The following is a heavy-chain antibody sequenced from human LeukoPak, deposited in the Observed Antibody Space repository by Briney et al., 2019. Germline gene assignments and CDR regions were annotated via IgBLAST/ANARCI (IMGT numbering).Heavy chain of an antibody. CDR1: GYTLTELS. CDR2: FDPEDGET. J-gene: IGHJ4*02. Sequence: ASVKISCKVSGYTLTELSMHWVRQAPGKGLEWLGGFDPEDGETIYAQKFQGRVTMTEDTSTDTAYRELSSLRFEDTAVYYCATVLQAATGAKFDYWGQGTLVTVSS. D-gene: IGHD6-13*01. CDR3: ATVLQAATGAKFDY. V-gene: IGHV1-24*01.